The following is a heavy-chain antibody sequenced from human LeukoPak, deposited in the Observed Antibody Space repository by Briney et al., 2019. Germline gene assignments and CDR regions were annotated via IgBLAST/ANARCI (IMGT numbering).Heavy chain of an antibody. Sequence: GGSLRLSCTSSNSMSWVRQAPGKGLEWVSFIYSDNTHYSDSVKGRFTISRDNSKNTLYLQMNSLRAEDTAVYYCARRAGAYSHPYDYWGQGTLVTVSS. J-gene: IGHJ4*02. D-gene: IGHD4/OR15-4a*01. V-gene: IGHV3-53*01. CDR1: SSNS. CDR3: ARRAGAYSHPYDY. CDR2: IYSDNT.